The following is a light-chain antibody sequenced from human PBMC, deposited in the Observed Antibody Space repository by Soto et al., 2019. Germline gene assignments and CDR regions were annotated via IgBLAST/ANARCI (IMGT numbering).Light chain of an antibody. V-gene: IGLV3-1*01. J-gene: IGLJ3*02. CDR3: QAWDSTGV. CDR1: KLGDKY. CDR2: QDS. Sequence: SYELTQAPSVTVSPGQTACITCSGDKLGDKYTCWYQQKPGQSPVLVIYQDSKRPSGIPERFSGSNSGNTATLTISGTQAMDEADYYCQAWDSTGVFGGGTKLTVL.